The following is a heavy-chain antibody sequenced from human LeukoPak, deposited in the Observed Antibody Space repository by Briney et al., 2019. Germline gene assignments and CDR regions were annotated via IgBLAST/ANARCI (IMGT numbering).Heavy chain of an antibody. CDR1: GFTFDDYA. V-gene: IGHV3-9*01. Sequence: GGSLRLSCAASGFTFDDYAMHWVRQAPGKGLEWVSGISWNSGSIGYADSVKGRFTISRDNAKNSLYLQMNSLRAEDTALYYCAKDLAARWYYGMDVWGQGTTVTVSS. D-gene: IGHD6-13*01. CDR2: ISWNSGSI. J-gene: IGHJ6*02. CDR3: AKDLAARWYYGMDV.